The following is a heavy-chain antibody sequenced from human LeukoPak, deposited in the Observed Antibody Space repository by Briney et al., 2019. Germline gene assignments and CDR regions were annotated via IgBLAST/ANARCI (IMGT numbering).Heavy chain of an antibody. Sequence: PGGSLRLSCTTSGFTFNYKSMSWVRQAPGRGLEWVSFISSSGDYTYYADSVKGRFTISRDNSKNTLYLQMNSLRAEDTAVYYCAKFPRQWLVRFDYYYYYMDVWGKGTTVTVSS. V-gene: IGHV3-23*01. D-gene: IGHD6-19*01. J-gene: IGHJ6*03. CDR1: GFTFNYKS. CDR3: AKFPRQWLVRFDYYYYYMDV. CDR2: ISSSGDYT.